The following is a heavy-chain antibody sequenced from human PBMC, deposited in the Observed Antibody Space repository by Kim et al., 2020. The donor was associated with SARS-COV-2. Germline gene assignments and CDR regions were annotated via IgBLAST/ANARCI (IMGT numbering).Heavy chain of an antibody. V-gene: IGHV1-3*01. Sequence: QKFQGRVTITRDTSASTAFMEMRSLTSEDTAIYYCARDGTTRNGGYYFDYWGQGALVTVSS. D-gene: IGHD1-1*01. J-gene: IGHJ4*01. CDR3: ARDGTTRNGGYYFDY.